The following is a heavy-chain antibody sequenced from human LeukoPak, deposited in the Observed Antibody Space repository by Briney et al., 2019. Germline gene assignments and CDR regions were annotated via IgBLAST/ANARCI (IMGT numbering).Heavy chain of an antibody. Sequence: GGSLRLSCAASGFTLSNYWMHWVRQAPGEGLVWVSRIDPDGTTTNYADSVEGRFTTSRDNLKNTVYLQMNSLRGEDTAVYYCARAASGWSFDYWGQGTLVTVSS. CDR3: ARAASGWSFDY. J-gene: IGHJ4*02. CDR1: GFTLSNYW. V-gene: IGHV3-74*01. CDR2: IDPDGTTT. D-gene: IGHD6-19*01.